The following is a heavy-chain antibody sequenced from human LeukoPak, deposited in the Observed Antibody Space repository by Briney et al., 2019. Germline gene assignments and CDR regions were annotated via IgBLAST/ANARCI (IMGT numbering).Heavy chain of an antibody. D-gene: IGHD4-17*01. CDR2: IWYDGSNK. CDR1: GFTFSSYG. Sequence: PGGSLRLSCAASGFTFSSYGMHWVRQAPGKGLEWVAVIWYDGSNKYYADSVKGRFTISRDNSKNTLYLQMNSLRAEDTAVYYCARAAEDYGDNWFDPWGQGTLVTVSS. J-gene: IGHJ5*02. CDR3: ARAAEDYGDNWFDP. V-gene: IGHV3-33*01.